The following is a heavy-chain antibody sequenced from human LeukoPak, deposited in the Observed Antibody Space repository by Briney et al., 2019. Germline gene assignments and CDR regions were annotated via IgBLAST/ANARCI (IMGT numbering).Heavy chain of an antibody. D-gene: IGHD3/OR15-3a*01. CDR3: ARDDFGVFYAFDD. Sequence: PSETLPLTGTVSGGSISSHYWSWIRQPPGKGLEWIGYIYNSGSTNYNPSLKSRVTISLDTSKNQFSLHLTSVTAADTAVYFCARDDFGVFYAFDDWGQGTVVTVSS. V-gene: IGHV4-59*08. CDR1: GGSISSHY. J-gene: IGHJ3*01. CDR2: IYNSGST.